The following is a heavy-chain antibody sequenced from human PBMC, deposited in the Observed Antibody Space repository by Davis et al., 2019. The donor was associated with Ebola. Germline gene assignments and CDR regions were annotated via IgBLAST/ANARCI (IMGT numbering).Heavy chain of an antibody. CDR2: ISWNSGSI. V-gene: IGHV3-20*01. CDR1: GFTFSSYA. J-gene: IGHJ5*02. Sequence: GESLKISCAASGFTFSSYAMSWVRQAPGKGLEWVSGISWNSGSIGYADSVKGRFTISRDNAKNSLYLQMNSLRAEDTALYHCARGHDYSNYVSWFDPWGQGTLVTVSS. D-gene: IGHD4-11*01. CDR3: ARGHDYSNYVSWFDP.